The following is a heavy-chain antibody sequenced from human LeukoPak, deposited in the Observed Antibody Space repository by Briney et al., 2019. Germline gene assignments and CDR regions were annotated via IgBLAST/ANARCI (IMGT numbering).Heavy chain of an antibody. Sequence: PSETLSLICTVSGDSMTRRSYFWAWIRQRPGKGLEWIGSVYYNGNTYYNPSLKSRVTISVDTSDNQVSLTITSVTAADTAMYYCARHEPSSFFYESRGNWFDPWGQGAPVTVSS. D-gene: IGHD2/OR15-2a*01. J-gene: IGHJ5*02. CDR3: ARHEPSSFFYESRGNWFDP. CDR1: GDSMTRRSYF. CDR2: VYYNGNT. V-gene: IGHV4-39*01.